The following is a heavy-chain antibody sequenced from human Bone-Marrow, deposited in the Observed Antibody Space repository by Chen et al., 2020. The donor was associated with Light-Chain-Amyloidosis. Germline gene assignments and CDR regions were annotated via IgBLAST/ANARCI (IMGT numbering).Heavy chain of an antibody. J-gene: IGHJ2*01. Sequence: QVQLVESGGGVVQPGRSLRLSCAASGFTCSSYGLHWVRQAPGKGLEWVAVIWYDGSNKYYADSVKGRFTISRDNSKNTLYLQMNSLRAEDTAVYYCARDPYDSSGYYYFWYFDLWGRGTLVTVSS. V-gene: IGHV3-33*01. CDR2: IWYDGSNK. D-gene: IGHD3-22*01. CDR3: ARDPYDSSGYYYFWYFDL. CDR1: GFTCSSYG.